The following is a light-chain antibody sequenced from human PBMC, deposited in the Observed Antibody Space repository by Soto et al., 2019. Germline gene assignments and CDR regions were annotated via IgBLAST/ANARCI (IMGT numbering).Light chain of an antibody. Sequence: SVLTQPSSVSWSPGQSIANSYTGNNSEFGRNNHVSWYQQHPGKAPKLMIYEVTQRPSGVSDRFSGSKSGNTASLTISGLQAEDEADYYCCSYAGSGTFYVFGTGTKVTVL. CDR2: EVT. V-gene: IGLV2-23*02. J-gene: IGLJ1*01. CDR3: CSYAGSGTFYV. CDR1: NSEFGRNNH.